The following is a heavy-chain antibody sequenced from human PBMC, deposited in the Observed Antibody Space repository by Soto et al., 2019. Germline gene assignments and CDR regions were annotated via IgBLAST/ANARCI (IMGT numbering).Heavy chain of an antibody. D-gene: IGHD6-6*01. J-gene: IGHJ4*02. V-gene: IGHV3-23*01. CDR2: ISGSGGST. CDR1: GFTFSTYA. Sequence: EVQLLESGGGLVQPGGSLRLSCAASGFTFSTYAMNWVRQAPGKGLEWVSGISGSGGSTYYADSVKGRFTISRDNSKNTLYLQMDSLRAEDTAVYYCAKGVYSSSSFDYWGQGTLVTVSS. CDR3: AKGVYSSSSFDY.